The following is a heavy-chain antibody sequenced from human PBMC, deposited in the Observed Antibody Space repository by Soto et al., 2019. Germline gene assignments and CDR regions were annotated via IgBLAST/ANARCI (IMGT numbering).Heavy chain of an antibody. CDR2: INHSGST. CDR3: ERNNYLRNIDY. CDR1: GGSFSGYY. Sequence: QVQLQQWGAGLLKPSETLSLTCAVYGGSFSGYYWSWIRQPPGKGLEWIGEINHSGSTNYNPSLKSRVTISVDTSKTPFSLKLSSVTAADTAVYYRERNNYLRNIDYWGQGTLVTVSS. V-gene: IGHV4-34*01. D-gene: IGHD4-17*01. J-gene: IGHJ4*02.